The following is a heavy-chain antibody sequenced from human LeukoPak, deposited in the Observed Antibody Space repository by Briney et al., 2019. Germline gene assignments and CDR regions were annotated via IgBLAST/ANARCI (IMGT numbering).Heavy chain of an antibody. Sequence: SETLSLTCTVSGGSISSYYWSWIRQPPGKGLEWIGYIYYSGSTNYNPSLKSRVTISVDTSKNQFSLKLSSVTAADTAVYYCARTIVGVVTTHFDYWGQGTLVTVSS. CDR1: GGSISSYY. V-gene: IGHV4-59*01. J-gene: IGHJ4*02. D-gene: IGHD3-3*01. CDR3: ARTIVGVVTTHFDY. CDR2: IYYSGST.